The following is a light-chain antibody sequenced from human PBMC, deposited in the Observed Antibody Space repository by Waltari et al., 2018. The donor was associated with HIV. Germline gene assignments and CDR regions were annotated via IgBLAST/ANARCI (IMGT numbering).Light chain of an antibody. CDR1: ALPKKY. CDR2: EDS. J-gene: IGLJ2*01. V-gene: IGLV3-10*01. CDR3: YSIDSSGNHRV. Sequence: SYELTQPPSVSVSPGQTARITSSGDALPKKYAYWYQQKSGQAPVLVIYEDSKRPAGIPERFSGSSSGTMATLTISGAQVEDEADYYCYSIDSSGNHRVFGGGTKLTVL.